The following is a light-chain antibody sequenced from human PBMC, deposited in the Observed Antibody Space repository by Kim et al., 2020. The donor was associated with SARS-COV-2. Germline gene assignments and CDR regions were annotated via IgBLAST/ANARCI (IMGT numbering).Light chain of an antibody. Sequence: DAVMTQSPLSLPVTLGQPASITCRSSQSLVYSDGNTYLNWFQQRPGQSPRRLIYKVSNRASGVPDRFSGSGSGTDFTLKISRVEGEDFGVYYCMQGIHSIAFGQGTRLEIK. J-gene: IGKJ5*01. CDR1: QSLVYSDGNTY. V-gene: IGKV2-30*01. CDR3: MQGIHSIA. CDR2: KVS.